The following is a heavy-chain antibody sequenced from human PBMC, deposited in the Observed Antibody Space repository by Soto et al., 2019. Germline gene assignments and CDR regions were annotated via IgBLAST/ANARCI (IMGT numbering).Heavy chain of an antibody. CDR1: GGSFSGYY. CDR3: ARGLDGSTSLDWFDP. Sequence: SETLSLTCAVYGGSFSGYYWSWIRQPPGKGLEWTGEINHSGSTNYNPSLKSRVTISVDTSKNQFSLKLSSVTAADTAVYYCARGLDGSTSLDWFDPWGQGTLVTVSS. D-gene: IGHD2-2*01. V-gene: IGHV4-34*01. J-gene: IGHJ5*02. CDR2: INHSGST.